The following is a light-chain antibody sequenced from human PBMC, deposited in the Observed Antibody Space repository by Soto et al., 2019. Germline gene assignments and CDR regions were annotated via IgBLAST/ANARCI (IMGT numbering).Light chain of an antibody. J-gene: IGKJ2*01. CDR2: KAS. CDR3: QQYNSYSYT. Sequence: DIPMTQSPSTLSASVGDRVTITCRASQSISSWLAWYQQKPGKAPKLLIYKASSLESGVPSRFSGSGSGTEFTLTISSLQPDDFATYYCQQYNSYSYTFGQVTKLEIK. V-gene: IGKV1-5*03. CDR1: QSISSW.